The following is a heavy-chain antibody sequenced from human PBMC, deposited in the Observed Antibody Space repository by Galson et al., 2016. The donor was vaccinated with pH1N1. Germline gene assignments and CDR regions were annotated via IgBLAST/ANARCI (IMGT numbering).Heavy chain of an antibody. V-gene: IGHV2-70*01. CDR3: ARLDYGDYSGYFEY. D-gene: IGHD4-17*01. Sequence: PALVKPTQTLTLTCTFSGFSLSTSGLCVSWIRQPPGKALEWLALIDWDDDKYYSTSLKTRLTISKDTSKNQVVLTMTNMDPVDTATYYCARLDYGDYSGYFEYGGQGTLVTVSS. CDR2: IDWDDDK. J-gene: IGHJ4*02. CDR1: GFSLSTSGLC.